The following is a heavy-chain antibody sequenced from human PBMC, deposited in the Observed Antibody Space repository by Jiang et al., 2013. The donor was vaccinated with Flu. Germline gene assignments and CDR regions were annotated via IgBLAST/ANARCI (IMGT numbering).Heavy chain of an antibody. Sequence: PGRSLRVSCTASGFSFGDYAVSWLRQAPGKGLEWVGFIRNTLYRGTADYAASVKGRFTISRDDSKSIAYLQMSSLKTEDTAVYYCTRDLVRDVILIPATYFDYWGQGALVTVSS. V-gene: IGHV3-49*03. CDR3: TRDLVRDVILIPATYFDY. D-gene: IGHD2-2*01. CDR1: GFSFGDYA. CDR2: IRNTLYRGTA. J-gene: IGHJ4*02.